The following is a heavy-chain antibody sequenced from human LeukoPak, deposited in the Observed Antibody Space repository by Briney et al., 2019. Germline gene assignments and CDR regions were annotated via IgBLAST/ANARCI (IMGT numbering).Heavy chain of an antibody. CDR3: ARDQLSIAVAGTIDY. CDR2: ISSSSSYI. V-gene: IGHV3-21*01. Sequence: GGSLRLSCAASGLTFSSYSMNRVRQAPGKGLEWVSSISSSSSYIYYADSVKGRFTISRDNAKNSLYLQMNSLRAEDTAVYYCARDQLSIAVAGTIDYWGQGTLVTVSS. CDR1: GLTFSSYS. D-gene: IGHD6-19*01. J-gene: IGHJ4*02.